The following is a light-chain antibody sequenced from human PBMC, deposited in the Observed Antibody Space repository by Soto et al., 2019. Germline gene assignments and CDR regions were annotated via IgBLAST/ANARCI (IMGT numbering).Light chain of an antibody. CDR2: KVS. CDR1: QSLAYSDGNTY. CDR3: MQGTHWPPYT. Sequence: DVVMTQSPLSLPVTLGQPASISCRSSQSLAYSDGNTYLNWFQQRPGQSPRRLIYKVSNRDSGVPDRCSGSGSGTDFTLKISRVEAEDVGVYYCMQGTHWPPYTFGQRTKLEIK. V-gene: IGKV2-30*01. J-gene: IGKJ2*01.